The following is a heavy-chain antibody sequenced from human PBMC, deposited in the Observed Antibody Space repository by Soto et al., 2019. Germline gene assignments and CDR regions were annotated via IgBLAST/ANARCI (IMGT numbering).Heavy chain of an antibody. V-gene: IGHV3-30-3*01. Sequence: QVQLVESGGGVVQPGRSLRLSCAASGFTFSSYAMHWVRQAPGKGLEWVAVISYDGSNKYYADSVKGRFTISRDNSKNTLYLEMNSLRAEDTAVYYCARDPIYYYDSSGYSYFDYWGQGTLVTVSS. CDR2: ISYDGSNK. CDR1: GFTFSSYA. CDR3: ARDPIYYYDSSGYSYFDY. J-gene: IGHJ4*02. D-gene: IGHD3-22*01.